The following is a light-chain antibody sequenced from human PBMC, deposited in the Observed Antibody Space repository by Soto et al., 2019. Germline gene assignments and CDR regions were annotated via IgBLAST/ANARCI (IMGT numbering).Light chain of an antibody. V-gene: IGKV3-15*01. Sequence: EIVMTQSPVTLSLSPGERATLSCRASQSVSSNLAWYQQKPGQAPRLLIYGASTRATGIPARFSGSGSGTEFTLTISSLQSEDFAVYYCQQRSNWPPITFGQGTRLEIK. CDR3: QQRSNWPPIT. J-gene: IGKJ5*01. CDR1: QSVSSN. CDR2: GAS.